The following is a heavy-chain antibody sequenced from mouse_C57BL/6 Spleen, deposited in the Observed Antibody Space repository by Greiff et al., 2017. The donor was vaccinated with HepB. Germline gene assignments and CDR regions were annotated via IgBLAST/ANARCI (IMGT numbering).Heavy chain of an antibody. CDR1: GYSFTGYY. V-gene: IGHV1-42*01. CDR3: ARDEGY. J-gene: IGHJ2*01. CDR2: INPSTGGT. Sequence: VQLQQSGPELVKPGASVKISCKASGYSFTGYYMNWVKQSPEKSLEWIGEINPSTGGTTYNQKFKAKATLTVDKSSSTAYMQLKSLTSEDSAVYYCARDEGYWGQGTTLTVSS.